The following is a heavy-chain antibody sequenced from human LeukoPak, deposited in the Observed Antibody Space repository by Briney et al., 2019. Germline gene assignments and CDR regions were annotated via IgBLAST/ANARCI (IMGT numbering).Heavy chain of an antibody. V-gene: IGHV1-24*01. J-gene: IGHJ6*02. CDR3: ARERSSEWLVYYYYYGMDV. CDR1: GYTLTELS. CDR2: FDPEDGET. Sequence: WASVKVSCKVSGYTLTELSMHWVRQAPGKGLEWMGGFDPEDGETIYAQKFQGRVTMTEDTSTDTAYMELSSLRSEDTAVYYCARERSSEWLVYYYYYGMDVWGQGTTVTVSS. D-gene: IGHD6-19*01.